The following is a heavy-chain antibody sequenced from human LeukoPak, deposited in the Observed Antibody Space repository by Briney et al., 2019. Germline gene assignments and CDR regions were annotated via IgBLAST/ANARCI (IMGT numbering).Heavy chain of an antibody. V-gene: IGHV1-2*02. Sequence: GASVKVSCKASGYTFTDYFIHWVRQAPGQGPELMGWMNPNSGFTNYAQKFQGRFTMTRDTPTSTAYMELSGLTSNDTAVYFCVRGTTGTDAFDMWGQGTTVTVS. D-gene: IGHD1-1*01. CDR2: MNPNSGFT. J-gene: IGHJ3*02. CDR1: GYTFTDYF. CDR3: VRGTTGTDAFDM.